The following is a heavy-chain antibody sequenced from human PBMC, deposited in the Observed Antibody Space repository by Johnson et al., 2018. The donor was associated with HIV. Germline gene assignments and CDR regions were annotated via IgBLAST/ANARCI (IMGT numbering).Heavy chain of an antibody. J-gene: IGHJ3*02. Sequence: EVQLVESGGGVVRPGGSQTLSCEGSGISFDDYDMRWVHQTPGQGLEWVSGIKWNGGSTGYADSVKGRFTISRDNAKNSLSLQMNSLRAEDTAVYYCARDPDVTPGAFDIWGQGTMVTVSS. CDR2: IKWNGGST. CDR1: GISFDDYD. D-gene: IGHD2-15*01. CDR3: ARDPDVTPGAFDI. V-gene: IGHV3-20*04.